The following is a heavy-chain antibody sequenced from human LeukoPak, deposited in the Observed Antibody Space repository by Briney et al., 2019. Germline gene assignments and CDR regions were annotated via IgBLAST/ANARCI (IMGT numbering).Heavy chain of an antibody. D-gene: IGHD2-8*01. J-gene: IGHJ4*02. Sequence: GGSLRLSCAASGFTFSSYAMSWVRQAPGKGLEWVSAITGSGTYYADSVKGRFTISRDNSKYTPYLQMNSLRAEDTAVYYCAKDKGYCTNGVCPTLSFDYWGQGTLVTVSS. CDR1: GFTFSSYA. CDR3: AKDKGYCTNGVCPTLSFDY. CDR2: ITGSGT. V-gene: IGHV3-23*01.